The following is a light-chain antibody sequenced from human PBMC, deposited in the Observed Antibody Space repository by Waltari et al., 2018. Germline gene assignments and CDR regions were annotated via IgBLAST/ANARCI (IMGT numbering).Light chain of an antibody. J-gene: IGKJ1*01. CDR1: QDIGSA. CDR2: IAS. V-gene: IGKV1-39*01. Sequence: DSLMTQSPSSLSASVGDRVTITCRASQDIGSALNWYQQKPGKAPKLLISIASTLQSGVPSRFSGSGSGSDFTLTINTLQPEDFATYYCQHSHSFGQGTMVEIK. CDR3: QHSHS.